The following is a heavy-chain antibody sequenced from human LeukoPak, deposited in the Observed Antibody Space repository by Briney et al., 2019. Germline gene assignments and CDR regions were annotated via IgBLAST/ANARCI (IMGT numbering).Heavy chain of an antibody. CDR2: ISGSGGST. D-gene: IGHD1-26*01. V-gene: IGHV3-23*01. J-gene: IGHJ6*03. CDR1: GFTFSSYA. CDR3: AKESGSYWRNYYYYYMDV. Sequence: PGGSLRLSCAASGFTFSSYAMSWVRQAPGKGLEWVSAISGSGGSTYYADSVKGRLTISRDNSKNTLYLQMNSLRAEDTAVYYCAKESGSYWRNYYYYYMDVWGKGTTVTVSS.